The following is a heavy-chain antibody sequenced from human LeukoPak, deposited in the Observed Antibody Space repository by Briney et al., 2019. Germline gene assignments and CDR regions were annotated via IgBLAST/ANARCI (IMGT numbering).Heavy chain of an antibody. V-gene: IGHV3-30*02. Sequence: GGSLRLSCAASGFTFSSYGMHWVRQAPGKGLEWVAFIRYDGSNKYYADSVKGRFTISRDNSKNTLYLQMNSLRAEDTAVYYCARQFLFSGCSSTSCLWAYYYYYMDVWGKGTTVTISS. CDR3: ARQFLFSGCSSTSCLWAYYYYYMDV. CDR2: IRYDGSNK. J-gene: IGHJ6*03. D-gene: IGHD2-2*01. CDR1: GFTFSSYG.